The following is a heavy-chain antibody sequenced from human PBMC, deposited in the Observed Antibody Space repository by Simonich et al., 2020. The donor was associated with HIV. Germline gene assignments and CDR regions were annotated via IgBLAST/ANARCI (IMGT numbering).Heavy chain of an antibody. Sequence: QVQLVQSGAEVTKPGASVKVSCKASGYTFTGYYMHWVRQAPGQGLEWMGRITPKSGGTNYDQKLQGRVTMTRDTSISTAYMELSRLRSDDTAIYYCARAYCSGGRCYDAFDIWGQGTMVTVSS. CDR2: ITPKSGGT. V-gene: IGHV1-2*06. CDR3: ARAYCSGGRCYDAFDI. D-gene: IGHD2-15*01. J-gene: IGHJ3*02. CDR1: GYTFTGYY.